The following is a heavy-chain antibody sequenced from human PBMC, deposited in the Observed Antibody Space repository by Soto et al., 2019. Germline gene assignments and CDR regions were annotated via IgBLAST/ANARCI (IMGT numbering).Heavy chain of an antibody. CDR2: IDPSDSYT. Sequence: GESLKISCKGSGYSFTSYWISWVRQMPGKGLEWLGRIDPSDSYTNYSPSFQGHVTISADKSISTAYLQWSSLKASDTAMYYCARFEYSSSSGGSYYYGMDVWGQGTTVTVSS. D-gene: IGHD6-6*01. CDR1: GYSFTSYW. J-gene: IGHJ6*02. CDR3: ARFEYSSSSGGSYYYGMDV. V-gene: IGHV5-10-1*01.